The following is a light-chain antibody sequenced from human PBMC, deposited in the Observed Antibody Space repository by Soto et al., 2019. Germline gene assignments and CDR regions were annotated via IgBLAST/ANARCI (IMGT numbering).Light chain of an antibody. Sequence: EIVLTQSPGTLSLSPGERATLSCRASQSVSSIYLAWYQQKPGQAPRLLIYGASSRATGIPDRFSGSGSGTDFTLTSSRLEPEDFAVYYCQQYDSSRWTFGQGTKVEIK. J-gene: IGKJ1*01. CDR2: GAS. CDR1: QSVSSIY. CDR3: QQYDSSRWT. V-gene: IGKV3-20*01.